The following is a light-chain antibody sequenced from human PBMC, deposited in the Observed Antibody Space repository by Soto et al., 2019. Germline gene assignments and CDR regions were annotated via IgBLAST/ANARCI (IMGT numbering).Light chain of an antibody. V-gene: IGLV7-46*01. Sequence: QAVVTPEPSLTVSPGGTVTLTCGSSPGAVTNGHYPYWFQQKPGQAPRTLIYDTTNRHSWTPARFSGSLLGGKAALTLSGAQPEDEAEYYCLLSYNGPYVFGTGTKLTVL. J-gene: IGLJ1*01. CDR3: LLSYNGPYV. CDR1: PGAVTNGHY. CDR2: DTT.